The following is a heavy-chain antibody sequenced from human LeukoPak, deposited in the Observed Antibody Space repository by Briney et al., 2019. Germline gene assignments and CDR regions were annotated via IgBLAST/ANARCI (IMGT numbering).Heavy chain of an antibody. CDR1: GGSFSGYY. CDR2: INHSGST. D-gene: IGHD6-13*01. V-gene: IGHV4-34*01. J-gene: IGHJ4*02. CDR3: ARQGSSWYQYYFDY. Sequence: NPSETLSLTCAVYGGSFSGYYWSWIRQPPGKGLEWIGEINHSGSTNYNPSLKSRVTISVDTSKNQFSLKLTSVTAADTAVYYCARQGSSWYQYYFDYWGQGTLVTVSS.